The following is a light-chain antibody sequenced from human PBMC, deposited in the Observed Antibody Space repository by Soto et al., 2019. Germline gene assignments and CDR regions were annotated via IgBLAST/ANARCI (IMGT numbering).Light chain of an antibody. CDR1: QSVPRSY. CDR3: QQYGSSIT. J-gene: IGKJ5*01. V-gene: IGKV3-20*01. Sequence: IVLTQSAGTLSLSPGERATLSCRASQSVPRSYLAWYQQKPGQAPRLLIYGTSSRATGIPDRFTGSGSGTDFTLTISRLEPEDFAVFYCQQYGSSITFGQVTRLENK. CDR2: GTS.